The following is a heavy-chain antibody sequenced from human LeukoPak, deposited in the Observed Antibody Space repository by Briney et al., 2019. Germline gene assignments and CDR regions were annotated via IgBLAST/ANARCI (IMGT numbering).Heavy chain of an antibody. J-gene: IGHJ4*02. CDR1: GGSITSSNYY. CDR2: IFYAGNT. Sequence: SETLSLTCTVSGGSITSSNYYWGWIRQPPGKGLEWIGRIFYAGNTHYNPSLESRVTIFVDTSKNQFSLRLTSVTAADTAVYYCARRPAGYTIDYWGRGTLVIVSS. CDR3: ARRPAGYTIDY. D-gene: IGHD6-13*01. V-gene: IGHV4-39*01.